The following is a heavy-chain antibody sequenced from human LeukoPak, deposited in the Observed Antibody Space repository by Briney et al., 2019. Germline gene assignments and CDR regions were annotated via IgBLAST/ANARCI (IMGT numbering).Heavy chain of an antibody. CDR1: EYTFTSYY. Sequence: ASVKVSCKASEYTFTSYYMHWVRQAPGQGLEWVGWINPNSGGTSYAQKFQGRVTMTRDTSISTAYMDLSRLRSDDTAVYYCAKTPDILTGYSFDYWGQGTLVTVSS. D-gene: IGHD3-9*01. J-gene: IGHJ4*02. CDR3: AKTPDILTGYSFDY. CDR2: INPNSGGT. V-gene: IGHV1-2*02.